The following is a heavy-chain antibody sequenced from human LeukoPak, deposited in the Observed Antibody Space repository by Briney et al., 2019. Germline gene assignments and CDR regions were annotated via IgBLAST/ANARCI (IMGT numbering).Heavy chain of an antibody. V-gene: IGHV1-18*04. Sequence: ASVKVSCKASGYTFTSYYMYWVRQAPGQGLEWMGWISAYNGNTNYAQKLQGRVTMTTDTSTSTAYMELRSLRSDDTAVYYCARRALYAHAFDIWGQGTMVTVSS. CDR2: ISAYNGNT. J-gene: IGHJ3*02. D-gene: IGHD2-2*01. CDR3: ARRALYAHAFDI. CDR1: GYTFTSYY.